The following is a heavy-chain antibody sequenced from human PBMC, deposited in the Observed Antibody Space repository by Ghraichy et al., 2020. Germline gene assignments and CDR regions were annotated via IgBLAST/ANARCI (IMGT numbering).Heavy chain of an antibody. J-gene: IGHJ4*02. CDR3: AKGVHSGSYHQYYFDY. Sequence: GGSLRLSCAASGFTFSSYGMHWVRQAPGKGLEWVAFIRYDGSNKYYADSVKGRFTISRDNSKNTLYLQMNSLRAEDTAVYYCAKGVHSGSYHQYYFDYWGQGTLVTVSS. CDR2: IRYDGSNK. D-gene: IGHD1-26*01. V-gene: IGHV3-30*02. CDR1: GFTFSSYG.